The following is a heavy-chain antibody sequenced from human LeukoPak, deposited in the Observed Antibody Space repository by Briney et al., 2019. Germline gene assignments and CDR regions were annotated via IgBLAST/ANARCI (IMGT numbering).Heavy chain of an antibody. J-gene: IGHJ4*02. D-gene: IGHD2/OR15-2a*01. V-gene: IGHV4-59*08. CDR3: AGHHPRNTVDF. Sequence: SETLSLTCPVYARSIRSNYWSWIRQPPGKGLEWIAYISNIGSINYSPSLKSRVTISLDTSKNQFSLKLSSVTAADTAVYYCAGHHPRNTVDFWGQGTLVTVSS. CDR2: ISNIGSI. CDR1: ARSIRSNY.